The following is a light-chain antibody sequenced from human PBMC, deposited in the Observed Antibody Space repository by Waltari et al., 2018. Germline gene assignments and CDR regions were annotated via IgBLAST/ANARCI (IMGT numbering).Light chain of an antibody. CDR3: QQGYRTPLT. CDR2: AAS. J-gene: IGKJ4*01. V-gene: IGKV1-39*01. CDR1: QNINNY. Sequence: DLQMTQSPSSLSASVGDRVTITCRASQNINNYLNWYQQRPGKAPKLLIYAASTLQSGAPSRFGGSGSGTDFTLTITSLQPEDFATYFCQQGYRTPLTFGGGTKVEIK.